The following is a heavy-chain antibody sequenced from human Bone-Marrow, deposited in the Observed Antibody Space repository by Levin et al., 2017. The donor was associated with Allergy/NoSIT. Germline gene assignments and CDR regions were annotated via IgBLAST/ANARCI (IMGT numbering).Heavy chain of an antibody. V-gene: IGHV4-34*01. Sequence: SETLSLTCAVNGGSLSDYYWIWIRQSPGKGLEWIGEISRSGSTTYNPSLKSRVTMSVDTSKNQFSLKLSFVTAADTAVYYCARRPPLSGMDVWGQGTTVTVSS. CDR1: GGSLSDYY. J-gene: IGHJ6*02. CDR2: ISRSGST. CDR3: ARRPPLSGMDV.